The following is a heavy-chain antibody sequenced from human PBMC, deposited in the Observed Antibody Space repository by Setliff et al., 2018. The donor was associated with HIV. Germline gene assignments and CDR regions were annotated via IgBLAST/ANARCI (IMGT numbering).Heavy chain of an antibody. D-gene: IGHD2-15*01. Sequence: GGSLRLSCAASGFTFSNFAINWVRQAPGKGLEWVSTISGRGTNTYYADSVKGRFTISRDNSKNTLSLQLNSLPAEDSAVYYCAKAGGGILYFYYMDVWGKGTTVTVSS. CDR2: ISGRGTNT. V-gene: IGHV3-23*01. J-gene: IGHJ6*03. CDR3: AKAGGGILYFYYMDV. CDR1: GFTFSNFA.